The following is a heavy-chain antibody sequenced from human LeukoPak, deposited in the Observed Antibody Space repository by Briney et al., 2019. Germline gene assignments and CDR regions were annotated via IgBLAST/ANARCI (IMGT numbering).Heavy chain of an antibody. J-gene: IGHJ2*01. V-gene: IGHV4-31*03. D-gene: IGHD3-10*01. CDR3: ARVLPYYYGSGSYQDWYFDL. CDR1: GVSMSSGGNY. CDR2: IYYSGTT. Sequence: SETLSLTCTVSGVSMSSGGNYWSWIRQHPGKGLEWIGYIYYSGTTQYNPSFKSRITISVDASKNQFSLKLSSVTAADTAVYYCARVLPYYYGSGSYQDWYFDLWGRGTLVTVSS.